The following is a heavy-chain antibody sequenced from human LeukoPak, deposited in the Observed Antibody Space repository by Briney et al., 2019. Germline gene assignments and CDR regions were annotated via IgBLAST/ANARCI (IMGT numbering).Heavy chain of an antibody. V-gene: IGHV5-51*01. Sequence: VESLKISCKGSGYSFTSYWIGWVRQMPGKGLEWMGIIYPGDSDTRYSPSFQGQVTISADKSVRTAYLQWSSLKASDTAMYYCARWGYSYGRRFDYWGQGTLVTVSS. CDR2: IYPGDSDT. CDR3: ARWGYSYGRRFDY. J-gene: IGHJ4*02. D-gene: IGHD5-18*01. CDR1: GYSFTSYW.